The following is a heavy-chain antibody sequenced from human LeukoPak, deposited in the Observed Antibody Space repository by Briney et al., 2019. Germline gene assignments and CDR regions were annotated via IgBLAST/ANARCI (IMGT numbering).Heavy chain of an antibody. CDR1: GYTFTDHF. J-gene: IGHJ6*03. Sequence: ASVKVSCKASGYTFTDHFMHWMRQAPGQGLEWVGEINPYNGVTKYARRFQGRVTMTRDTSISTAYMELSRLRSDDTAVYYCAASSYYYYYMDVWGKGTTVTVSS. V-gene: IGHV1-2*02. CDR2: INPYNGVT. CDR3: AASSYYYYYMDV.